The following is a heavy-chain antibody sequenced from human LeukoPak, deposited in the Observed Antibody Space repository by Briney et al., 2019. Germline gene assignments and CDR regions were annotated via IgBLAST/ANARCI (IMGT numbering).Heavy chain of an antibody. D-gene: IGHD3-22*01. CDR1: GFTVSSNY. Sequence: GGSLRLSCAASGFTVSSNYMSWVRQAPGKGLEWVSVIYSGGSTYYADSVKGRFTISRDNSKNTLYLQMNSLRAEDTAVYYCARVHYDSSGNSWLPTSYYYYGMDVWGQGTTVTVSS. J-gene: IGHJ6*02. V-gene: IGHV3-53*01. CDR2: IYSGGST. CDR3: ARVHYDSSGNSWLPTSYYYYGMDV.